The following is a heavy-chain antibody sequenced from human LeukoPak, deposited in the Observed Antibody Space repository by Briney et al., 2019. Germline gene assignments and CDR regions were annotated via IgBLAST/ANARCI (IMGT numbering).Heavy chain of an antibody. V-gene: IGHV4-39*01. CDR3: ARPDYSNYYFDY. Sequence: SETLSLTCTVSGDSLTSGSYFWGWIRQPPGKGLEWIGSIYYSGSTSYNPSLKSRVTISVDTSKNQFSLKLSSVTAADTAVYYCARPDYSNYYFDYWGQGTLVTVSS. D-gene: IGHD4-11*01. CDR2: IYYSGST. J-gene: IGHJ4*02. CDR1: GDSLTSGSYF.